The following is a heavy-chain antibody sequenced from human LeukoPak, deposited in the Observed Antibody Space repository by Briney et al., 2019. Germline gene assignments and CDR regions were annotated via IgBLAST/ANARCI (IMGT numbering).Heavy chain of an antibody. V-gene: IGHV5-51*01. Sequence: GESLKISCNGSGYYFTTYWIGWVRQMPGKGLEWMGIIYPGDSDTRYSPSFQGQVTMSADKSINTAYLQWSSLKASDTAMYYCARRQGCSSTSCPPDYWGQGTLVTVSS. D-gene: IGHD2-2*01. J-gene: IGHJ4*02. CDR1: GYYFTTYW. CDR3: ARRQGCSSTSCPPDY. CDR2: IYPGDSDT.